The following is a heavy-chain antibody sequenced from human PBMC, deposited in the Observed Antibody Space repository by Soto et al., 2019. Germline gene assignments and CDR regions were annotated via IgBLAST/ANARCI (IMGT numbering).Heavy chain of an antibody. Sequence: QVQLQESDPGLVKPSQTLSLTCTVSGDTISSGHYFWSWIRQLPGKGLEWIGNIFYNGSTYYNPSLKSRITISLDTSKSQFSLKVSSVTAADTAVYFCARDRYFDLWGRGTLVTVSS. CDR2: IFYNGST. J-gene: IGHJ2*01. V-gene: IGHV4-31*03. CDR1: GDTISSGHYF. CDR3: ARDRYFDL.